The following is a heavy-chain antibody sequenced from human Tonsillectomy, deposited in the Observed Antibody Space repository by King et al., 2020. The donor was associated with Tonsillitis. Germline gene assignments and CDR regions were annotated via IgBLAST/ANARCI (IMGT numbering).Heavy chain of an antibody. CDR1: GYTLTSYY. V-gene: IGHV1-46*01. J-gene: IGHJ4*02. CDR3: ARETLAAGTHYFDY. CDR2: INPSGGST. Sequence: QLVQSGAEVKKPGASVKVSCKASGYTLTSYYMHWVRQAPGQGLEWMGIINPSGGSTTYAQKFQGRVTMTRDTSTSTVYMELRSLRSEDTAAYYCARETLAAGTHYFDYWGQGTLVTASS. D-gene: IGHD6-13*01.